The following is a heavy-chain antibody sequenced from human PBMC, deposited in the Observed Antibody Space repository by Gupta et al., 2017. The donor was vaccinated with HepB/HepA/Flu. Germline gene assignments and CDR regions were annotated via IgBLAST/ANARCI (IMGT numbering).Heavy chain of an antibody. CDR3: TRDLGLRTPGGVGY. D-gene: IGHD2-15*01. CDR2: IDPYGNAK. J-gene: IGHJ4*02. V-gene: IGHV3-7*01. CDR1: GLTFSNYW. Sequence: EVQVVESGGGLVQPGESLRLSCVGSGLTFSNYWMTWFRQPPGKGLEWVANIDPYGNAKHYVDSVKGRFAISRDNARNSLYLQMNSLRDEDTAIYYCTRDLGLRTPGGVGYWGQGTLVTVAS.